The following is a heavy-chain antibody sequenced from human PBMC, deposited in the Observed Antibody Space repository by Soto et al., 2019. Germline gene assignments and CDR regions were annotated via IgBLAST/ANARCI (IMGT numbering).Heavy chain of an antibody. CDR2: ISVDGRRT. J-gene: IGHJ5*02. CDR3: TKTGTLLTGNNWFDR. V-gene: IGHV3-23*01. Sequence: EVHLLESGGGLVQPGGSLRLSCAASGFTFSSYAMTWVRQAPGKGLEWVSGISVDGRRTYYADSVKGRFTISRDNPEKTLYLQMNSLRADDTAVYYCTKTGTLLTGNNWFDRWGQGTLVTVSS. CDR1: GFTFSSYA. D-gene: IGHD3-9*01.